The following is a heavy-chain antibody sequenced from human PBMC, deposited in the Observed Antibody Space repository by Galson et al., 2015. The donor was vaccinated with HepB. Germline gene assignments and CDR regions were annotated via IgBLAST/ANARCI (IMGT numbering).Heavy chain of an antibody. Sequence: LRLSCAASGFPFSSYAMSWVRQAPGKGLEWVSAISGSGGSTYYADSVKGRFTISRDNSKNTLYLQMNSLRAEDTAVYYCAKAPEGWFGELFLPGPTGYYYYGMDVWGQGTTVTVSS. V-gene: IGHV3-23*01. D-gene: IGHD3-10*01. CDR2: ISGSGGST. CDR1: GFPFSSYA. J-gene: IGHJ6*02. CDR3: AKAPEGWFGELFLPGPTGYYYYGMDV.